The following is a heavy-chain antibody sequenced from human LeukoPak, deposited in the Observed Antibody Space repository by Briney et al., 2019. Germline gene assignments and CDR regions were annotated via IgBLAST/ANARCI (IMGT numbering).Heavy chain of an antibody. J-gene: IGHJ4*02. CDR2: IYYSGNT. CDR3: ARQQPELDY. V-gene: IGHV4-39*01. D-gene: IGHD1-14*01. Sequence: PSETLSLTCTVSGGSISSSSYYRGWIRQPPGKGLEWIGSIYYSGNTYYNPSLKSRVTISVDTSKNQFSLKLSSVVAADTAVYYCARQQPELDYWGQGTLVTVSS. CDR1: GGSISSSSYY.